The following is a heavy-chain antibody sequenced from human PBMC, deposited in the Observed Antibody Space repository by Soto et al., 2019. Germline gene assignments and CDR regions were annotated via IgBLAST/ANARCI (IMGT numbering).Heavy chain of an antibody. CDR3: VRDDGSGSH. Sequence: QVQLVESGGGVVQPGRSLRLSCAASGFTFSSYGMHWVRQAPGKGLEWVAVIWYAGDNKYYADSVKGRFTISRDNSKNSLYLQMNSLRAEDTVVYYCVRDDGSGSHWGQGTLVTVSS. CDR2: IWYAGDNK. V-gene: IGHV3-33*01. J-gene: IGHJ4*02. D-gene: IGHD3-10*01. CDR1: GFTFSSYG.